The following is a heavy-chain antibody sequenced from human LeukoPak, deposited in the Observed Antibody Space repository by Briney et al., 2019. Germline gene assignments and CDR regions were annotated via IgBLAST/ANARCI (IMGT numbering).Heavy chain of an antibody. J-gene: IGHJ4*02. CDR1: GSTFSSYE. CDR2: ISSSGSTI. D-gene: IGHD2-8*02. V-gene: IGHV3-48*03. CDR3: AREETGGHYCDY. Sequence: GGSLRLSCAASGSTFSSYEMNWVRQAPGKGLEWVSYISSSGSTIYYADSVKGRFTISRDNAKNSLYLQMNSLRAEDTAVYYCAREETGGHYCDYWGQGTLVTVSS.